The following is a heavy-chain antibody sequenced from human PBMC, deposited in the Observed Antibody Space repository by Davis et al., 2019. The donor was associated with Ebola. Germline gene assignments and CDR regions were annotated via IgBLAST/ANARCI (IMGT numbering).Heavy chain of an antibody. Sequence: AASVKVSCKASGYSFTSYAMSWVRQAPRQGLEWMGWINTNTGTPTYAQGFTGRFVFSLDTSVNTAYLQIKSLKAEDSAMYYCTITGAHYYIMDVWGPGTTVTVSS. CDR1: GYSFTSYA. J-gene: IGHJ6*02. CDR3: TITGAHYYIMDV. D-gene: IGHD3-10*01. CDR2: INTNTGTP. V-gene: IGHV7-4-1*02.